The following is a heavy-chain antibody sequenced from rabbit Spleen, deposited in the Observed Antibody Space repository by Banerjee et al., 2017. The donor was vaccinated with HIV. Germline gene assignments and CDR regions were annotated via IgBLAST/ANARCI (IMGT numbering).Heavy chain of an antibody. D-gene: IGHD4-1*01. Sequence: QQQLVESGGGLVKPGASLTLTCKASGFSFSGGDWMCWVRQAPGKGLELIACISTYDGSTYYASWAKGRFTISKTSSTTVTLQVTSLTAADTATYFCARQDNSGVIGFNLWGPGTLVTVS. CDR2: ISTYDGST. CDR1: GFSFSGGDW. CDR3: ARQDNSGVIGFNL. J-gene: IGHJ4*01. V-gene: IGHV1S45*01.